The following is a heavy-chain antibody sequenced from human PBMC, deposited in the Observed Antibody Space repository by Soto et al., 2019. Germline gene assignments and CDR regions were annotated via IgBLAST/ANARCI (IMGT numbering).Heavy chain of an antibody. D-gene: IGHD6-19*01. CDR1: GFTFSSYA. CDR2: IGGSGAGT. Sequence: EVQLLESGGGLVQPGGSLRLSCAASGFTFSSYAMSWVRQAPGKGLEWVSGIGGSGAGTNYADSVTGRFTISRDNSKNTLYLQLSSLKAEDTAVYYCARGGGIAVAGTHLDYWGQGTLVTVSS. V-gene: IGHV3-23*01. CDR3: ARGGGIAVAGTHLDY. J-gene: IGHJ4*02.